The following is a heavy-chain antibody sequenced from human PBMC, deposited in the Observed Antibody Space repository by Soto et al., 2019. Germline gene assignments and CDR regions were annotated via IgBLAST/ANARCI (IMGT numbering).Heavy chain of an antibody. CDR2: INSDGSST. D-gene: IGHD3-22*01. J-gene: IGHJ6*02. V-gene: IGHV3-74*01. CDR1: GFSFSNCW. Sequence: GGSLRLSCAASGFSFSNCWMHWVRQAPGMGLVWVSHINSDGSSTTYADSVKGRFTISRDNAKNTLYLQMNSLRAEDTAVYYCARAIGYYGIDVWGQGTTVTVSS. CDR3: ARAIGYYGIDV.